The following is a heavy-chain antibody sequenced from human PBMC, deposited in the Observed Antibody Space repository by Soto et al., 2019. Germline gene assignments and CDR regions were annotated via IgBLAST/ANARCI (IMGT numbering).Heavy chain of an antibody. D-gene: IGHD3-10*01. Sequence: QVQLVESGGGVVQPGRSLRLSCAASGFPFTSYGMHWVREGPGKGLEWLAVISYDGTNKFYADSVKGRFTFSRDNSKNPLYLQMNSLRPEDTALYYCVGGQFYFDYRGQGTLVIVSS. CDR3: VGGQFYFDY. J-gene: IGHJ4*02. V-gene: IGHV3-30*03. CDR1: GFPFTSYG. CDR2: ISYDGTNK.